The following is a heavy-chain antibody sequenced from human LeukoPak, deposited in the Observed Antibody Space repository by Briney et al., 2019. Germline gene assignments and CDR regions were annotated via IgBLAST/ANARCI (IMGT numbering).Heavy chain of an antibody. CDR1: GFTSREFV. J-gene: IGHJ6*02. CDR2: INNGDSST. CDR3: ARRGGGQGYGMDV. D-gene: IGHD6-25*01. Sequence: GGSLRLSCAASGFTSREFVMSWVRQAPGKGLEWVSTINNGDSSTYYADSVKGRFTISRDNSKNTLDLQMNGLGAEDTAVYYCARRGGGQGYGMDVWGQGTTVAVSS. V-gene: IGHV3-23*01.